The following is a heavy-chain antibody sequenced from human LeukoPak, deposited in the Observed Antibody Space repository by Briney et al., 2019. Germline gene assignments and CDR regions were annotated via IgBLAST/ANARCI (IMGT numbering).Heavy chain of an antibody. Sequence: ASVKVSCKASGYTFTSYDINWVRQATGQGLEWMGWMNPNSGNTGYAQRFQGRVTMTRNTSISTAYMELSSLRSEDTAVYYCAKDGVGGQLVLSYYFDYWGQGTLVTVSS. V-gene: IGHV1-8*01. CDR2: MNPNSGNT. CDR3: AKDGVGGQLVLSYYFDY. J-gene: IGHJ4*02. CDR1: GYTFTSYD. D-gene: IGHD6-13*01.